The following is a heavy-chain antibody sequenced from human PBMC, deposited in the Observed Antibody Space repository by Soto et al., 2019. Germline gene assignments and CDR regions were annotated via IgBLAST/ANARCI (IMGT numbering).Heavy chain of an antibody. CDR2: ISYDGSNK. Sequence: QVQLVESGGGVVQPGRSLRLSCAASGFTFSNNAMDWVRQAPGQGLEWVAVISYDGSNKYIAESVKGRLTISRDKSKNPLFLQTNSLRAEGTAVYYCARGTTTSAFSAMGVWCQQTTVIGSS. J-gene: IGHJ6*01. V-gene: IGHV3-30-3*01. CDR3: ARGTTTSAFSAMGV. D-gene: IGHD1-1*01. CDR1: GFTFSNNA.